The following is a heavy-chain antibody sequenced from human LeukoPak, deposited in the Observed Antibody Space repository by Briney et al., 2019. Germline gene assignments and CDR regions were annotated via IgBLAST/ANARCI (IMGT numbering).Heavy chain of an antibody. CDR3: AREWDSKKKGIDY. CDR2: IWYDGSNK. J-gene: IGHJ4*02. V-gene: IGHV3-33*01. CDR1: GCTFSSYG. Sequence: PGGSLRLSCAASGCTFSSYGMHWVRLAPGKGLEWVAVIWYDGSNKYYADSVKGRFTISRDNSKNTLYVQMNSLRAEDTAVYYCAREWDSKKKGIDYWGQGTLVTVSS. D-gene: IGHD1-26*01.